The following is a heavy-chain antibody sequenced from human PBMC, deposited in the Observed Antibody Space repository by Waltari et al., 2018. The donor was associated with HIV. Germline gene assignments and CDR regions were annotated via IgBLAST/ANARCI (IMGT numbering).Heavy chain of an antibody. CDR2: FKGDGGTI. Sequence: EVQLVESGGGLVQHGGSLRLSCAASGSTFSNYWMNLVRQPPGKGRVGVSRFKGDGGTITYADSVRGRFTISRDNAKNRLYLQMNSLSAEDTAVYYCASFPINDYSNKRLGYWGQGTLVTVSS. J-gene: IGHJ4*02. D-gene: IGHD4-4*01. CDR1: GSTFSNYW. CDR3: ASFPINDYSNKRLGY. V-gene: IGHV3-74*01.